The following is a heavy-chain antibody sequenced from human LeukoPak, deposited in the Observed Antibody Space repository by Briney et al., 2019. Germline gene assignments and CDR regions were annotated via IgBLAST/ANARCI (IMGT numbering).Heavy chain of an antibody. V-gene: IGHV3-33*01. Sequence: GGSLRPSCAASGFTFSSYGMHWVRQAPGKGLEWVAVIWYDGSNKYYADSVKGRFTISRDNSKNTLYLQMNSLRAEDTAVYYCARAQGYYDSSGYPIDYWGQGTLVTVSS. CDR2: IWYDGSNK. CDR1: GFTFSSYG. D-gene: IGHD3-22*01. CDR3: ARAQGYYDSSGYPIDY. J-gene: IGHJ4*02.